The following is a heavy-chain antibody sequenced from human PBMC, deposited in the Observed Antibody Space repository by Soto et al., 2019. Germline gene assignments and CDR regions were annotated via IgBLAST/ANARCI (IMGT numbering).Heavy chain of an antibody. J-gene: IGHJ4*02. CDR3: ARDYGSGSYRFDY. CDR1: GYTFTSYA. V-gene: IGHV1-3*01. Sequence: ASVKVSCKASGYTFTSYAMHWVRQAPGQRLEWMGWINAGNGNTKYSQKLQGRVTMTTDTTTSTAYMEVRSLRSDDTAVYYCARDYGSGSYRFDYWGQGTLVTVSS. CDR2: INAGNGNT. D-gene: IGHD3-10*01.